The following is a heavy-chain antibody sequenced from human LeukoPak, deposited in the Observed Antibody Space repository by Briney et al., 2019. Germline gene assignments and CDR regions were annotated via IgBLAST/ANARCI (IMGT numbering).Heavy chain of an antibody. CDR3: ARDHPPKDY. J-gene: IGHJ4*02. V-gene: IGHV4-59*01. Sequence: SETLSLTCTVSGGSITRYYWNWIRQPPGKGLEWIGYIHYSGITNYNPSLKSRVTISVDTSKNQFSLKLSSLTAADTAVYYCARDHPPKDYWGQGTLVAVSS. CDR2: IHYSGIT. CDR1: GGSITRYY.